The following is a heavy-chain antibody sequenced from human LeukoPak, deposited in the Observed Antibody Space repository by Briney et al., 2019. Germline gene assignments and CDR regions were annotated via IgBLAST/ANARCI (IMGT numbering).Heavy chain of an antibody. D-gene: IGHD3-10*01. CDR3: ASATEVWFGELWPPDY. V-gene: IGHV3-74*01. CDR1: GFTFSSYW. Sequence: PGGSLRLSCAASGFTFSSYWTHWVRHAPGKGLVWVSRINSDGSSTSYADSVKGRFTISRDNAKNTLYLQMNSLRAEDTAVYYCASATEVWFGELWPPDYWGQGTLVTVSS. CDR2: INSDGSST. J-gene: IGHJ4*02.